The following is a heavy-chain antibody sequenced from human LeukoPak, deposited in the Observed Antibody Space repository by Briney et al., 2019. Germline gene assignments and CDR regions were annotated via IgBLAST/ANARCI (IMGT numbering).Heavy chain of an antibody. J-gene: IGHJ2*01. CDR1: VGSISSYY. D-gene: IGHD2-21*02. V-gene: IGHV4-59*01. CDR3: ARTTYCGGDCYSRAPFGNYWYFDL. Sequence: SETLSLTCTVSVGSISSYYWSWIRQPPGKGLEWIGYNYYSGSPNYNPSLKSRVTISVDTSKNQFSLKLSSVTAADTAVYYCARTTYCGGDCYSRAPFGNYWYFDLWGRGTLVTVSS. CDR2: NYYSGSP.